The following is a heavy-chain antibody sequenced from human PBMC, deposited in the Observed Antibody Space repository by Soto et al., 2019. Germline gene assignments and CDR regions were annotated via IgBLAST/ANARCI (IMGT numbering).Heavy chain of an antibody. J-gene: IGHJ4*02. CDR1: GFTFSSFA. V-gene: IGHV3-23*01. D-gene: IGHD3-16*01. CDR3: ARDYSYACDY. CDR2: ISSSGGTT. Sequence: EVQLLESGGGLVQPGGSLRLSCAVSGFTFSSFAMSWVRQAPGKGLEWVSVISSSGGTTYYADSVKGRFTSSRDNPKNTLYLRMNSLRAEDTAVYYCARDYSYACDYWGQGTLVTVSS.